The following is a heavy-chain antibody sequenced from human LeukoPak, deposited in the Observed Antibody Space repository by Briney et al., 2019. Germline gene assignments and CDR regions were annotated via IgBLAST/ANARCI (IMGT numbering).Heavy chain of an antibody. J-gene: IGHJ6*03. CDR1: GFTFDDYA. D-gene: IGHD5-18*01. CDR3: AREQIAYSYYDYYYMDV. CDR2: ISGDGGST. Sequence: GGSLRLSCAASGFTFDDYAMHWVRQAPGKGLEWVSLISGDGGSTYYADSVKGRFTISRDNSKNTLYLQMGSLRAEDMAVYYCAREQIAYSYYDYYYMDVWGKGTTVTVSS. V-gene: IGHV3-43*02.